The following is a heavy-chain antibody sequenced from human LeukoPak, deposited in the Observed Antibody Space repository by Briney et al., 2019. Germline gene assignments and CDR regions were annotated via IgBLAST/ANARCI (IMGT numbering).Heavy chain of an antibody. J-gene: IGHJ4*02. Sequence: GGSLRLSCVDSGFTFTNAWMSWVRQAPGKGLEWIGRIKSKTDGETTSYAEPVRGRFTISRDDSKSAVYLQMNSLKIEDTAVYYCTTDLGTYYHGSQRLIPIDYWGQGTLVTVSS. CDR1: GFTFTNAW. V-gene: IGHV3-15*01. CDR2: IKSKTDGETT. D-gene: IGHD3-10*01. CDR3: TTDLGTYYHGSQRLIPIDY.